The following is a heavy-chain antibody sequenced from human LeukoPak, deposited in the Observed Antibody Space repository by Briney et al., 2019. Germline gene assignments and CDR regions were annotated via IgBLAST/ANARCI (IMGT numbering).Heavy chain of an antibody. J-gene: IGHJ4*02. D-gene: IGHD2-2*01. Sequence: GGSLRLSSAASGFTFSSYAMSWVRQAPGKGLEWVSAISGGSGGNTYYADSVKGRFTISRDNSKNTVYLQMNSLRAEDTAVYYCAKDSPAVVVPAYWGQGTLVTVSS. CDR1: GFTFSSYA. CDR2: ISGGSGGNT. V-gene: IGHV3-23*01. CDR3: AKDSPAVVVPAY.